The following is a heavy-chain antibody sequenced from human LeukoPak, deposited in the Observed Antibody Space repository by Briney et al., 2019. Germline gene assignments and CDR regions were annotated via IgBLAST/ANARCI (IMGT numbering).Heavy chain of an antibody. V-gene: IGHV3-48*01. CDR3: ARGPSGGYSYGYGY. CDR2: ISSSSSTI. J-gene: IGHJ4*02. Sequence: GGSLRLSCAASGFTFSSYSMNWVRQAPEKGLEWVSYISSSSSTIYYADSVKGRFTISRGNAKNSLYLQMNSLRAEDTAVYYCARGPSGGYSYGYGYWGQGTLVTVSS. D-gene: IGHD5-18*01. CDR1: GFTFSSYS.